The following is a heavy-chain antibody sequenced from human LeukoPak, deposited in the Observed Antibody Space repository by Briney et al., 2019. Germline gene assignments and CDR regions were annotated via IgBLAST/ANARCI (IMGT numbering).Heavy chain of an antibody. CDR1: GGSISSYY. D-gene: IGHD1-7*01. CDR3: ARDTGTTVLDAFDI. CDR2: IYTRGST. J-gene: IGHJ3*02. Sequence: SETLSLTCTVSGGSISSYYRSWVRQPAGKGLEWIGRIYTRGSTNYNPSLKSRVTMSVDTSKNQFSLKLSSVTAADTAVYYCARDTGTTVLDAFDIWGQGTMVTVSS. V-gene: IGHV4-4*07.